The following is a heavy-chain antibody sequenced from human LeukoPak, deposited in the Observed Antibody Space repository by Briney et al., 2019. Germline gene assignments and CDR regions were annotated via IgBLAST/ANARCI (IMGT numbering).Heavy chain of an antibody. CDR2: ISSDSTYI. V-gene: IGHV3-21*01. Sequence: GGSLRLSCAASGFTFSSYSGNWVRQAPGKGLEWVSSISSDSTYIYHADSVKGRFTISRDNAKNSLYLQMNSPRAEDTAVYYCARGTNGNWDYWGQGTLVTVSS. J-gene: IGHJ4*02. CDR1: GFTFSSYS. CDR3: ARGTNGNWDY. D-gene: IGHD1-1*01.